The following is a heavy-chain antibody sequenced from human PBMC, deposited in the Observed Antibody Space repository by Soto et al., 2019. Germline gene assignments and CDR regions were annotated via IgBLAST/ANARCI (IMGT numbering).Heavy chain of an antibody. D-gene: IGHD2-21*02. CDR1: GGTFSSYA. J-gene: IGHJ6*02. Sequence: QVQLVQSGAEVKKPGSSVKVSCKASGGTFSSYAISWVRQAPGQGLEWMGGIIPIFGTANYAQKFQGRVTINADESTSTAYMGLSSLRSEATAVYYWARGYVVVTAIGYYYGMDVWGQGTTVTVSS. CDR2: IIPIFGTA. CDR3: ARGYVVVTAIGYYYGMDV. V-gene: IGHV1-69*01.